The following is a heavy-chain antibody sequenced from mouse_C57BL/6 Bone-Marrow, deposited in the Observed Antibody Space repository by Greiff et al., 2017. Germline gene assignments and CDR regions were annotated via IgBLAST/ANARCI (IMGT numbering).Heavy chain of an antibody. CDR2: ISSGGSYT. J-gene: IGHJ3*01. CDR3: ARHDYPFAY. V-gene: IGHV5-6*01. D-gene: IGHD2-4*01. Sequence: EVQLQQSGGDLVKPGGSLKLSCAASGFTFSSYGMSWVRQTPDTRLEWVATISSGGSYTYYPDSVKGRFTISRDNAKNTLYLQMSSLKSEDTAMYYCARHDYPFAYWGQGTLVTVSA. CDR1: GFTFSSYG.